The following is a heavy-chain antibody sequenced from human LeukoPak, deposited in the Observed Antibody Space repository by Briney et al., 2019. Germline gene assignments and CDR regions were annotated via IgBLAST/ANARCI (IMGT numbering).Heavy chain of an antibody. D-gene: IGHD1-1*01. V-gene: IGHV4-39*07. Sequence: SETLSLTCTVSGDSISYIIYYWGWIRQPPGKGLEWIGSIYYSGSTYYNPSLKSRVTISVDTSKNQFSLKLSSVTAADTAVYYCARATRGNWFDPWGQGTLVTVSS. CDR2: IYYSGST. CDR3: ARATRGNWFDP. CDR1: GDSISYIIYY. J-gene: IGHJ5*02.